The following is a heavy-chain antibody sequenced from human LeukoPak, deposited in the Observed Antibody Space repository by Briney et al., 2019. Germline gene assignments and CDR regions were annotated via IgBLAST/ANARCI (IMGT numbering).Heavy chain of an antibody. CDR3: ARDAGGGPGGTYWNY. CDR2: ICHSGST. V-gene: IGHV4-38-2*02. D-gene: IGHD3-16*01. Sequence: SETLSLTCTVSRYSIDSGYYWGWIRQPPGKGLEWIGSICHSGSTYYNPSLKSRVTISVDTSKNQFSLKLYSVTAADTAVYYCARDAGGGPGGTYWNYWGQGTLVTVSS. CDR1: RYSIDSGYY. J-gene: IGHJ4*02.